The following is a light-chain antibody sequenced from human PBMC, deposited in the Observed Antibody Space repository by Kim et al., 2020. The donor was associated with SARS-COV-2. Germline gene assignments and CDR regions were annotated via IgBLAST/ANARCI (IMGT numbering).Light chain of an antibody. Sequence: GQSITISCTGTSSDLGSYNFVSRYQQHPGKAPKLMIYDVTKRPSGVSDRFSGSKSGNTASLTISGLQAEDEADYYCCSYAGSSTFVFGGGTKVTVL. CDR1: SSDLGSYNF. J-gene: IGLJ3*02. CDR2: DVT. V-gene: IGLV2-23*02. CDR3: CSYAGSSTFV.